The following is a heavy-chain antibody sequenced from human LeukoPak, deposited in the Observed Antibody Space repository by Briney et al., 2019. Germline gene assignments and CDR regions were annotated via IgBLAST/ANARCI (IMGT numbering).Heavy chain of an antibody. CDR2: IRYDGSNK. V-gene: IGHV3-30*02. D-gene: IGHD1-26*01. Sequence: PGGSLRLSCAASGFTFSSYGIHWVRQAPGKGLEWVAFIRYDGSNKYYADSVKGRFTISRDNSKNTLYLQMNSLRAEDTAVYYCAKDFLSGIYAFGAYWGQGTLVTVSS. J-gene: IGHJ4*02. CDR1: GFTFSSYG. CDR3: AKDFLSGIYAFGAY.